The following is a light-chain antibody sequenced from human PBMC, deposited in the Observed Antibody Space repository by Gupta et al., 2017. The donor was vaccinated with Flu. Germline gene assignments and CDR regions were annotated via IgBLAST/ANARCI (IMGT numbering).Light chain of an antibody. CDR1: SGINVGTYR. CDR2: YKSDSDK. Sequence: QAVLTQPSSLSASPGASASLTCTLRSGINVGTYRIYWYQQKPGSPPQYPLRYKSDSDKQQGSGVPSRFSGSKDASANAGILIISGLQSEDESDYYCRIWHSSAGVFGGGTKLTVL. CDR3: RIWHSSAGV. J-gene: IGLJ3*02. V-gene: IGLV5-45*02.